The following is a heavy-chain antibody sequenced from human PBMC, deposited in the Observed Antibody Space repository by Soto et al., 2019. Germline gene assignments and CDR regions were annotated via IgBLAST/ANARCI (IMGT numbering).Heavy chain of an antibody. V-gene: IGHV1-18*01. CDR2: ISGYNGNT. J-gene: IGHJ4*02. D-gene: IGHD6-6*01. Sequence: WASVKVSFKASGYTFTSYGINWVRQAPGQGLEWMGWISGYNGNTKYAQKFQGRVTMTTDRSTSTVYMELRSLRSDDTALYYCARDGIAARPTPDYWGQGTLVTVSS. CDR1: GYTFTSYG. CDR3: ARDGIAARPTPDY.